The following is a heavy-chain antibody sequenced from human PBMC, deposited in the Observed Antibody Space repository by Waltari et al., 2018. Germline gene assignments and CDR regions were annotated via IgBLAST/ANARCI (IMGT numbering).Heavy chain of an antibody. J-gene: IGHJ3*02. CDR2: IYYSGST. D-gene: IGHD5-18*01. Sequence: QLQLQESGPGLVKPSETLSLTCTVSGGSISSSSYYWGWVRQPPGKGLEWIGSIYYSGSTYYNPSLKSRVTISVDTSKNQFSLKLSSVTAADTAVYYCARHGAWDTAMVLYAFDIWGQGTMVTVSS. CDR1: GGSISSSSYY. V-gene: IGHV4-39*01. CDR3: ARHGAWDTAMVLYAFDI.